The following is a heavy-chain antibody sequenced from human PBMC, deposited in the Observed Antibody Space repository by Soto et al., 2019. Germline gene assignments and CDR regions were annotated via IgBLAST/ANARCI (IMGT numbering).Heavy chain of an antibody. CDR3: ARGHYDFWSGYFATIDY. J-gene: IGHJ4*02. CDR1: GGSISSYY. V-gene: IGHV4-59*08. CDR2: MHNSGST. Sequence: SETLSLTCTVSGGSISSYYWSWIRQPPGKGLEWIGYMHNSGSTKYNPSLKSRVTISEDTSKNQFSLKLSSVTAADSAVYCCARGHYDFWSGYFATIDYWGQGTLVTVSS. D-gene: IGHD3-3*01.